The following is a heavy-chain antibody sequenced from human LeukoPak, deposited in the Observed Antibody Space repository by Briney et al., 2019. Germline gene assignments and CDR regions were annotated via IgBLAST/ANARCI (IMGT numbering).Heavy chain of an antibody. CDR1: GGSISGYY. V-gene: IGHV4-59*12. Sequence: SETLSLTCTVSGGSISGYYWSWIRQPPGKGLEWIGYIYYSGSTNYSPSLKSRVTISVDTSKNQFSLKLSSVTAADTAVYYCARLKTDYYGSGSYLVDYWGQGTLVTVSS. J-gene: IGHJ4*02. CDR3: ARLKTDYYGSGSYLVDY. CDR2: IYYSGST. D-gene: IGHD3-10*01.